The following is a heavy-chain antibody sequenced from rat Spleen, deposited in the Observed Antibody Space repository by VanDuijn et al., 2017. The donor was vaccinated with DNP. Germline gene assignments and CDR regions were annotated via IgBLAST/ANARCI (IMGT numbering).Heavy chain of an antibody. V-gene: IGHV4-2*01. CDR3: ARLGWHGWFAY. J-gene: IGHJ3*01. Sequence: VQLEESGPGLMQPSETLSLTCTVSGFSLAVNGVGWVRQAPGKGLEWIGEINKDSSTMNYTPSLKYKFTISRDNAQNTLYLQMSKLGSEDTAIYYCARLGWHGWFAYWGQGTLVTVSS. CDR1: GFSLAVNG. D-gene: IGHD1-11*01. CDR2: INKDSSTM.